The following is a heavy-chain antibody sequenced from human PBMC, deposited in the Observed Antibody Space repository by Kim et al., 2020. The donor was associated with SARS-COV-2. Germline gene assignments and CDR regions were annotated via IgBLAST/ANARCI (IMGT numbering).Heavy chain of an antibody. CDR1: GGSISRNNYY. J-gene: IGHJ4*02. CDR2: IYYSGST. D-gene: IGHD3-10*01. CDR3: ASLLWFGESTDGY. Sequence: SETLSLTCSVSGGSISRNNYYWGWIRQPPGKGLEWIGSIYYSGSTYYNPSLKNRVTISVDTSKNQFSLRLSSVTAADTAVYYCASLLWFGESTDGYWGQGTLVTVSS. V-gene: IGHV4-39*01.